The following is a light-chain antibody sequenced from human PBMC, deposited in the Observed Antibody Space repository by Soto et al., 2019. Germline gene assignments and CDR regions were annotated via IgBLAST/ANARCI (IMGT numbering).Light chain of an antibody. CDR3: QSYDSSLSNV. CDR2: GNS. CDR1: SSKIGAGYD. V-gene: IGLV1-40*01. Sequence: QSVLTQPPSVSGAPGQRVTISCTGSSSKIGAGYDVHWYQQLPGTAPKLLIYGNSNRPSGVPDRFSGSKSGTSASLAITGLQAEDEADYYCQSYDSSLSNVFGTGTKVTGL. J-gene: IGLJ1*01.